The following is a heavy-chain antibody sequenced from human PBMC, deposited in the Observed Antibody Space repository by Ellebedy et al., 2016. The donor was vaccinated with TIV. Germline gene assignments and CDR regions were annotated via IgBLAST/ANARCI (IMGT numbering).Heavy chain of an antibody. D-gene: IGHD2-2*01. CDR3: ARLGDIVVVEDYYYMDV. Sequence: GESLKISXAASGFTFSSYSMNWVRQAPGKGLEWVSYISSSSSTIYYADSVKGRFTISRDNAKNSLYLQMNSLRDEDTAVYYCARLGDIVVVEDYYYMDVWGKGTTVTVSS. V-gene: IGHV3-48*02. J-gene: IGHJ6*03. CDR1: GFTFSSYS. CDR2: ISSSSSTI.